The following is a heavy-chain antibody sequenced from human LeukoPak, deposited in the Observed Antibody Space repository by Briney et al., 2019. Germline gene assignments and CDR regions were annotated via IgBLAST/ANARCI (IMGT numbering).Heavy chain of an antibody. J-gene: IGHJ6*02. V-gene: IGHV4-34*01. Sequence: SETLSLTCAVYGGSFSGFYWSWFRQPPGKVLEWIGEINHSGSTYYNPPLKTRVTISVDTSKNQFSLKLSAVTAADTAVYDCARGHIAAMARRVWGQGTTVTVSS. D-gene: IGHD6-6*01. CDR3: ARGHIAAMARRV. CDR1: GGSFSGFY. CDR2: INHSGST.